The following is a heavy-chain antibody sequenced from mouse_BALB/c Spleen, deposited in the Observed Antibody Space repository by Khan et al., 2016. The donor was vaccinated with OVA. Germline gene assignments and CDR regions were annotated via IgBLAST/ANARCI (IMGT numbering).Heavy chain of an antibody. J-gene: IGHJ4*01. D-gene: IGHD2-10*01. CDR2: LWSDGST. V-gene: IGHV2-6-1*01. Sequence: QVQLKESGPGLVAPSQSLSITCTISGFSLTSYGIHWVRQPPGKGLEWLVVLWSDGSTIYNSTLKSRLSIPKDNSRSQVFLKMNSVQTDDTAMYYCARQPYYHYYALDYWGQGTSVTVSS. CDR1: GFSLTSYG. CDR3: ARQPYYHYYALDY.